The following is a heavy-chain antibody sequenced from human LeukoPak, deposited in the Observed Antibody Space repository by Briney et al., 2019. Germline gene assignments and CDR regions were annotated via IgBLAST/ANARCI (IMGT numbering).Heavy chain of an antibody. J-gene: IGHJ6*02. CDR1: GFTFSSYW. CDR3: ARYSYIMDGYYYYYYGMDV. Sequence: PGGSLRLSCAASGFTFSSYWMSWVRQAPGKGLEWVANIKQDGSEKYYVDSVKGRFTISRDNAKNSLYLQMNSLRAEDTAVYYCARYSYIMDGYYYYYYGMDVWGQGTTVTVSS. D-gene: IGHD5-18*01. V-gene: IGHV3-7*01. CDR2: IKQDGSEK.